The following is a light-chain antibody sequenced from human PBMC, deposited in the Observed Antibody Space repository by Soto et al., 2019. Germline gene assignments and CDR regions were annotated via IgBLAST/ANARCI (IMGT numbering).Light chain of an antibody. J-gene: IGKJ2*01. CDR3: QQSSDIPYT. CDR1: QTISTY. CDR2: AAS. Sequence: DIQMTQSPSSLSASVGDRVTITCRASQTISTYLNWYQQNPGKAPKLLIYAASSLQSGVPSRFSGSGSGTDFTLTISSLQPEEFATYYCQQSSDIPYTFGQGTKLEIK. V-gene: IGKV1-39*01.